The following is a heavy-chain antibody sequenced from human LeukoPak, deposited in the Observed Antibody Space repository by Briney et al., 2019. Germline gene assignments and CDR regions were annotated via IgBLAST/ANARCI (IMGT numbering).Heavy chain of an antibody. CDR2: INGGSGNT. J-gene: IGHJ4*02. V-gene: IGHV1-3*01. D-gene: IGHD3-22*01. CDR3: ARDRRGYYLYYFDY. CDR1: GYTFIDYT. Sequence: ASVKVSCKGSGYTFIDYTMHWLRQAPGQRLDWMGWINGGSGNTKYSPEFQGRVTITRDTSASTGYMELSSLRSEDTAVYYCARDRRGYYLYYFDYWGQGTLVTVSS.